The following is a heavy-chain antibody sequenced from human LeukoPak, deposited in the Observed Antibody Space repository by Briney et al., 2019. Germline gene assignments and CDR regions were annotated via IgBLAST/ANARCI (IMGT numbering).Heavy chain of an antibody. J-gene: IGHJ6*03. CDR1: GYTFTGYY. V-gene: IGHV1-8*03. CDR2: MNPNSGNT. D-gene: IGHD5-18*01. CDR3: ARSSAAMVTLGYYYYYMDV. Sequence: ASVKVSCKASGYTFTGYYMHWVRQATGQGLEWMGWMNPNSGNTGYAQKFQGRVTITRNTSISTAYMELSSLRSEDTAVYYCARSSAAMVTLGYYYYYMDVWGKGTTVTVSS.